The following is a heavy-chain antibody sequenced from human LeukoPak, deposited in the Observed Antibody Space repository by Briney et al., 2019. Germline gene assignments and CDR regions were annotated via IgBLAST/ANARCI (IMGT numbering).Heavy chain of an antibody. CDR3: ARPLQGIVGATGFDY. D-gene: IGHD1-26*01. V-gene: IGHV5-51*01. J-gene: IGHJ4*02. Sequence: GESLKISCQGSDYSFATYWIAWLRQMPGKGLEWMGTIYPSDSDTRYSPSFQGQVTISADKSIKTAYLQWSSLKASDTAMYYCARPLQGIVGATGFDYWGQGTLVTVSS. CDR1: DYSFATYW. CDR2: IYPSDSDT.